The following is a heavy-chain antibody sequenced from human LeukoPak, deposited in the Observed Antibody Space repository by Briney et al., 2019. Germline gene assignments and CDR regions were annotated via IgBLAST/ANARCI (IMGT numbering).Heavy chain of an antibody. CDR1: GYTFTSYG. J-gene: IGHJ6*03. D-gene: IGHD3-9*01. V-gene: IGHV7-4-1*02. CDR2: INTNTGNP. CDR3: ARGRRDYDILTGPLYYYYYYMDV. Sequence: ASVKVSCKASGYTFTSYGISWVRQAPGQGLEWMGWINTNTGNPTYAQGFTGRFVFSLDTSVSTAYLQISSLKAEDTAVYYCARGRRDYDILTGPLYYYYYYMDVWGKGTTVTVSS.